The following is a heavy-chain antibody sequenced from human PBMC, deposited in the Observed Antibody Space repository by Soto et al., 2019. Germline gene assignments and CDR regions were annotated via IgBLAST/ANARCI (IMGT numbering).Heavy chain of an antibody. J-gene: IGHJ6*02. CDR3: ARDRVMRGNAYYYGMDV. Sequence: QVLLVQSGAEVKKPGSSVKVSCKTSGGTFSSFAISWVRLAPGHGLEWMGVIIPRFAAPTYAQKFQGRGSITADESTRTAYMELSGLRSDDTAVYYCARDRVMRGNAYYYGMDVWGQGTTVTVS. D-gene: IGHD2-21*01. CDR2: IIPRFAAP. CDR1: GGTFSSFA. V-gene: IGHV1-69*12.